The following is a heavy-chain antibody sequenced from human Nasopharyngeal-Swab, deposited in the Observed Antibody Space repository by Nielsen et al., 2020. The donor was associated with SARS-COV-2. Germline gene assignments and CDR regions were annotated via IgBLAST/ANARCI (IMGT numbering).Heavy chain of an antibody. CDR3: ARVSPLPYSSSWYYFAY. CDR1: GYTFTSYD. V-gene: IGHV1-8*01. J-gene: IGHJ4*02. Sequence: ASVKVSCKASGYTFTSYDINWVRQATGQGLEWMGWMNPNSGNTGYAQKFQGRVTMTRNTSISTAYMELSSLRSEDTAVYYCARVSPLPYSSSWYYFAYWGQGALVTVSS. D-gene: IGHD6-13*01. CDR2: MNPNSGNT.